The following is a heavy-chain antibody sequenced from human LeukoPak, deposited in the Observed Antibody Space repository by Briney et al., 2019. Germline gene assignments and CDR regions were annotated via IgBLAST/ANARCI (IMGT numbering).Heavy chain of an antibody. Sequence: RASETLSLTCTVSGGSISSYYWGWIRQPPGKGLEWIGSIYYSGSTYYNPSLKSRVTTSVDTSKNQFSLKLSSVTAADTAVYYCARDQSGYGYGHGRAFDIWGQGTMVIVSS. CDR3: ARDQSGYGYGHGRAFDI. CDR2: IYYSGST. J-gene: IGHJ3*02. V-gene: IGHV4-39*07. CDR1: GGSISSYY. D-gene: IGHD5-18*01.